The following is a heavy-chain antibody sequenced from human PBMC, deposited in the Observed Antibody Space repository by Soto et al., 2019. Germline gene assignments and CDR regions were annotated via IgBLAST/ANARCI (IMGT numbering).Heavy chain of an antibody. J-gene: IGHJ4*02. D-gene: IGHD5-18*01. CDR3: AKFAPNPAIEEYYFDY. CDR1: GFTFSSYA. CDR2: ISGSGGST. V-gene: IGHV3-23*01. Sequence: EVQLLESGGGLVQPGGSLRLSCAASGFTFSSYAMSWVRQAPGKGLEWVSAISGSGGSTYYADSVKGRFTISRDNYKNTLYLKMNSRRAEDTAVYYGAKFAPNPAIEEYYFDYWGQVTLVTVSS.